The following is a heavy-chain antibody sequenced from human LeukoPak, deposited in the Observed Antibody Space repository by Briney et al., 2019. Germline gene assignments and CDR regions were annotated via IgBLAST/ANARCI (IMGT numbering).Heavy chain of an antibody. V-gene: IGHV3-21*01. CDR3: ARGGTVYYGDYPALGPFDY. D-gene: IGHD4-17*01. CDR2: ISSSSSYI. CDR1: GFTFSSYS. Sequence: PGGSLRLSCAASGFTFSSYSMNWVRQAPGKGLEWVSYISSSSSYIYYADSVKGRFTISRDNAKNSLYLQMNSLRAEDTAVYYCARGGTVYYGDYPALGPFDYWGQGTLVTVSS. J-gene: IGHJ4*02.